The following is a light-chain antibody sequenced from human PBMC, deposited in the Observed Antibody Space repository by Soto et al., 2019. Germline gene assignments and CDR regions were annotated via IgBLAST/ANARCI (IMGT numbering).Light chain of an antibody. CDR1: SSNIGRNT. J-gene: IGLJ2*01. V-gene: IGLV1-44*01. CDR3: AAWDDSLDGRVV. Sequence: QSVLTQPPSASATPGQRVTISCSGSSSNIGRNTVNWYQQLPGTAPRLLIYSNNVRPSGVPDRFSGSISGTSASLAISGLQSEDEADYYCAAWDDSLDGRVVFGGGTKLT. CDR2: SNN.